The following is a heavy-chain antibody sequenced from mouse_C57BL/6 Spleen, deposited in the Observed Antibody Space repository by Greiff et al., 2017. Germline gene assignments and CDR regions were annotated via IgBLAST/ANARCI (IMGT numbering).Heavy chain of an antibody. CDR3: TRAGRLVWYFDV. CDR2: IDPETGGT. CDR1: GYTFTDYE. Sequence: VQLQQSGAELVRPGASVTLSCKASGYTFTDYEMHWVKQTPVHGLEWIGAIDPETGGTAYNQKFKGQAILTADKSSSTAYMELRSLTSEDSAVYYCTRAGRLVWYFDVWGTGTTVTVSS. J-gene: IGHJ1*03. D-gene: IGHD3-3*01. V-gene: IGHV1-15*01.